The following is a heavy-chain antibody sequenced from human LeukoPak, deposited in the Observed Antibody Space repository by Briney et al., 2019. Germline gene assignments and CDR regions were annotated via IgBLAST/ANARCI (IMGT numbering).Heavy chain of an antibody. Sequence: PSETLSLTCTVSGGSISSGGYYWSWIRQHPGKGLGWIGYIYYSGSTYYNPSLKSRVTISVDTSKNQFSLKLSSVTAADTAVYYCAREEVVGGVPCSFDYWGQGTLVTVSS. CDR2: IYYSGST. D-gene: IGHD1-26*01. CDR1: GGSISSGGYY. J-gene: IGHJ4*02. CDR3: AREEVVGGVPCSFDY. V-gene: IGHV4-31*03.